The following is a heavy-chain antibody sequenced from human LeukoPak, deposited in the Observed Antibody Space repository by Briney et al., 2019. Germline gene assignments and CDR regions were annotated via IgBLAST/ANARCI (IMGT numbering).Heavy chain of an antibody. V-gene: IGHV4-34*01. Sequence: SETLSLTCAVYGGSFSGYYGSWIRQPPGKGLEWIGEINHSGSTNYNPSLKSRVAISVDTSKNQFSLKLSSVTAADTAVYYCARVKAYYYGSGSYYNPFDYWGQGTLVTVSS. CDR3: ARVKAYYYGSGSYYNPFDY. J-gene: IGHJ4*02. CDR1: GGSFSGYY. D-gene: IGHD3-10*01. CDR2: INHSGST.